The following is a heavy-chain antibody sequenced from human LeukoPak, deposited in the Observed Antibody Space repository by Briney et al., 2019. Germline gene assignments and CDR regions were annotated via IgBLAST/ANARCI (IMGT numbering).Heavy chain of an antibody. D-gene: IGHD3-3*01. V-gene: IGHV1-69*04. CDR2: IIPILGIA. J-gene: IGHJ5*02. CDR3: ARDYDFWSGPSDP. CDR1: GGTFSSYT. Sequence: ASVKVSCKASGGTFSSYTISWVRQAPGQGLEWMGRIIPILGIANYAQKFQSRVTITADKSTSTAYMELSSLRSEDTAVYYCARDYDFWSGPSDPWGQGTLVTVSS.